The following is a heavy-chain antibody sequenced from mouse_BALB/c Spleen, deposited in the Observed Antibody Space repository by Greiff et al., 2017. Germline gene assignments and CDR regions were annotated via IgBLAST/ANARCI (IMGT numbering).Heavy chain of an antibody. Sequence: QVQLQQPGAALVKPGASVTLSCKASGYTFTSYYLSLVRQMPGQGLEWIGGISPSNGGTNFTEMFKSKATLTVDKSSSTAYMQLSSLTSGDSAVYYCNRGAYYGRPYAMDYWGQGTSVTVSS. J-gene: IGHJ4*01. V-gene: IGHV1S16*01. CDR2: ISPSNGGT. D-gene: IGHD1-1*01. CDR1: GYTFTSYY. CDR3: NRGAYYGRPYAMDY.